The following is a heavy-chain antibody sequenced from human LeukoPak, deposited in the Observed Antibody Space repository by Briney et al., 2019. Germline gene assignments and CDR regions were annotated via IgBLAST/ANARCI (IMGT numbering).Heavy chain of an antibody. CDR3: ARAFWFGELLSPTFFDY. V-gene: IGHV5-51*01. CDR2: IYPDDSNT. CDR1: GYSFTTFW. Sequence: GESLKISCEGSGYSFTTFWIGWVRQMPGKGLEWVGIIYPDDSNTRYSPSFQGQVTISADKSISTAYLQWSSLKASDTAMYYCARAFWFGELLSPTFFDYWGQGTLVTVSS. J-gene: IGHJ4*02. D-gene: IGHD3-10*01.